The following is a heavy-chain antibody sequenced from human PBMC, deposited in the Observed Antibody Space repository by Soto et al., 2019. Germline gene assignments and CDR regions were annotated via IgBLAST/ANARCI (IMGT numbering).Heavy chain of an antibody. CDR3: ASGACIGGSGSRSMEA. V-gene: IGHV1-24*01. J-gene: IGHJ6*04. D-gene: IGHD2-15*01. CDR1: GYTLTGFS. CDR2: FDPEDGET. Sequence: ASVKVSCKVSGYTLTGFSMHWVRQAPGKGLEWMGGFDPEDGETIYAQKLQGRVTMTEDTSTDTAYMELSSLRSEDTAVYYCASGACIGGSGSRSMEAWGKGTTVTVSS.